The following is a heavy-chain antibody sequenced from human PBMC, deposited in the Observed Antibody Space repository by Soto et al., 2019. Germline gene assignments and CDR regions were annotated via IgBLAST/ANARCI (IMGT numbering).Heavy chain of an antibody. D-gene: IGHD2-15*01. J-gene: IGHJ4*02. CDR2: ISYDGTDK. CDR1: GFTFSNSG. CDR3: AKAYSSGGRCYEPNG. Sequence: QVQLVESGGGVVQPGRSLRLSCAASGFTFSNSGMHWVRQAPGKGLEWVAIISYDGTDKYYIDSVKGRFTISRDNSKNTLFLQMNSLRADDTALYYCAKAYSSGGRCYEPNGWGQGTLVTVSS. V-gene: IGHV3-30*18.